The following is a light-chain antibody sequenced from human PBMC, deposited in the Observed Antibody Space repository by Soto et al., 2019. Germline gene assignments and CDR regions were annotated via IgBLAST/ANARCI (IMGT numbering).Light chain of an antibody. CDR1: QNVGTN. CDR3: QQYNNWGLA. Sequence: IVMTQSPATPSVSPGEGVTLSCRASQNVGTNLAWYQQRPGQAPRLLIYGASTRATGVPASFSGSGSGTEFTLTIKSLQSEDFAVYFCQQYNNWGLAFGGGTKVEI. J-gene: IGKJ4*01. V-gene: IGKV3D-15*01. CDR2: GAS.